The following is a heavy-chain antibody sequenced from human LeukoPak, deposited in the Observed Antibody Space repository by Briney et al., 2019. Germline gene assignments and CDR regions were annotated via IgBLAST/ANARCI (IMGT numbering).Heavy chain of an antibody. CDR1: GFTFSSYS. V-gene: IGHV3-21*01. CDR2: ISSSSSYI. J-gene: IGHJ3*02. D-gene: IGHD3-9*01. CDR3: ARDRVSAYYDILTGRKGAFDI. Sequence: GGSLRLSCAASGFTFSSYSMNWVRQAPGKGLEWVSSISSSSSYIYYADSVKGRFTISRDNSKNTLYLQMNSLRAEDTAVYYCARDRVSAYYDILTGRKGAFDIWGQGTMVTVSS.